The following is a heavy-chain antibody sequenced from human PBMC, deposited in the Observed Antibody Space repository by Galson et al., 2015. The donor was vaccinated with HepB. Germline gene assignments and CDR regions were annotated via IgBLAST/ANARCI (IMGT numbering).Heavy chain of an antibody. CDR2: ISSSGSTI. D-gene: IGHD3-22*01. V-gene: IGHV3-48*03. J-gene: IGHJ5*02. CDR3: ARVYYDSSGRNWFDP. Sequence: SLRLSCAASGFTFSSYEMNWVRQAPGKGLEWVSYISSSGSTIYYADSVKGRFTISRDNAKNPLYLQMNSLRAEDTAVYYCARVYYDSSGRNWFDPWGQGTLVTVSS. CDR1: GFTFSSYE.